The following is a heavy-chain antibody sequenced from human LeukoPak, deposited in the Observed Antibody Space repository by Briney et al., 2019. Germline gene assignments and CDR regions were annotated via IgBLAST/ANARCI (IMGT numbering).Heavy chain of an antibody. V-gene: IGHV3-7*01. Sequence: PWGSLLPPFPSLGFPLNYFWMNLVRPAPGKGPEGVGIIKQHDSQKYQLDSLEGRFTSSRDNAKNSLYLQMNSLRAEDTALYYGAKDKLAGASLHDFWGQGTLVTVSA. CDR2: IKQHDSQK. CDR3: AKDKLAGASLHDF. CDR1: GFPLNYFW. D-gene: IGHD6-13*01. J-gene: IGHJ4*02.